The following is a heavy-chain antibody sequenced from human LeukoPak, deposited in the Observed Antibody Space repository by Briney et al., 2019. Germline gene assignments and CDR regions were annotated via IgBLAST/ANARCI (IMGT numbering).Heavy chain of an antibody. CDR3: ARSPYGSGSCAPVY. Sequence: GGSLRLSCAASGFTFSSYWMSWVRQAPGKGLEWVANIKQDGSEKYYVDSVKGRFTISRDNAKNSLYLQMNSLRAEDTAVYYCARSPYGSGSCAPVYWGQGTLVTVSS. V-gene: IGHV3-7*03. J-gene: IGHJ4*02. CDR2: IKQDGSEK. D-gene: IGHD3-10*01. CDR1: GFTFSSYW.